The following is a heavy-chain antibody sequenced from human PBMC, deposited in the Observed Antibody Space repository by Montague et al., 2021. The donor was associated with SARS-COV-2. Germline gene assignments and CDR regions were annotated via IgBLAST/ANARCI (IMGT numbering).Heavy chain of an antibody. CDR3: ARGRQHFNMIVVVMTGGGYYFDY. Sequence: SETLSLTYAVYGGSSSDYFWTWIRQPPGKGLEWIGEINHRGTSNYNPSLKSRVSISVDTSKNQFSLHLGSVTAADTAVYYCARGRQHFNMIVVVMTGGGYYFDYWGQGTLVTVSS. CDR1: GGSSSDYF. CDR2: INHRGTS. D-gene: IGHD3-22*01. V-gene: IGHV4-34*01. J-gene: IGHJ4*02.